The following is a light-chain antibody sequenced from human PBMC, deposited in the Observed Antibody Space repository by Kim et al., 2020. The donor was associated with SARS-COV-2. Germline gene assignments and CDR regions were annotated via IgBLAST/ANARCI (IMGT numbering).Light chain of an antibody. V-gene: IGLV2-23*02. Sequence: SITISCTGTTSNIGGYDLVSWYQQFPGKAPKLMIHEVDKRPSGVSHRFSGSKSGHTASLTISGLQAEDEADYFCSSYANSSPFVVFGGGTKVTVL. J-gene: IGLJ3*02. CDR3: SSYANSSPFVV. CDR1: TSNIGGYDL. CDR2: EVD.